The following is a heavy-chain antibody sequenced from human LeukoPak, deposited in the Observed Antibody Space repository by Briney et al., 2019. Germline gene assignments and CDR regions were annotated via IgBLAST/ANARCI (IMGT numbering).Heavy chain of an antibody. D-gene: IGHD7-27*01. CDR1: GFTVSSNH. V-gene: IGHV3-66*01. CDR3: ARDDPRWGSSGDF. CDR2: IYTAGGT. J-gene: IGHJ4*02. Sequence: GGSLRLSCAASGFTVSSNHMSWVRQAPGKGLECISIIYTAGGTYYADSVKGRFTISRDNSKNTLYLQMNSLRAEDTAVYYCARDDPRWGSSGDFWGQGTLVTVSS.